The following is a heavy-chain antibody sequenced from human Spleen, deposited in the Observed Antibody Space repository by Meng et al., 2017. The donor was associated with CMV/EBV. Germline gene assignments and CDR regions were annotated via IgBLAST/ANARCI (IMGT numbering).Heavy chain of an antibody. CDR3: ARSPSILVGHSEIDL. V-gene: IGHV1-69*04. Sequence: SVKVSCKASGDTFSSYGLSWVRQAPGQGLEWMGTFIPILNIAEYARKFQGRVTITADKSSSTTYMELSSLRCDDTAVYYCARSPSILVGHSEIDLWGQGTLVTVSS. CDR2: FIPILNIA. J-gene: IGHJ5*02. D-gene: IGHD3-22*01. CDR1: GDTFSSYG.